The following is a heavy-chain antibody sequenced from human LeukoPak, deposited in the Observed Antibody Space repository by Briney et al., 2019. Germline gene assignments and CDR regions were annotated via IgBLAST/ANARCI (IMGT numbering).Heavy chain of an antibody. CDR2: IIPIFGTA. CDR3: AGKGPYSSSSTFDY. V-gene: IGHV1-69*05. D-gene: IGHD6-6*01. Sequence: SVKVSCTASGGTFSSYAISWVRQAPGQGLEWMGGIIPIFGTANYAQKFQGRVTITTDESTSTAYMELSSLRSEDTAVYYCAGKGPYSSSSTFDYWGQGTLVTVSS. J-gene: IGHJ4*02. CDR1: GGTFSSYA.